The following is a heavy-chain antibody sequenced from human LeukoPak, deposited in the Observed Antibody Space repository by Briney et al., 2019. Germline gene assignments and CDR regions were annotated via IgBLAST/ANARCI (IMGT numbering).Heavy chain of an antibody. Sequence: SETLSLTCTVSGGSISSSSYYWGWIRQPPGKGLEWIGSIYYSGSTYYNPSLKSRVTMSVDTSKNQFSLKLSSVTAADTAVYYCARLRIAAADRPFDYWGRGTLVTVSS. CDR1: GGSISSSSYY. CDR2: IYYSGST. D-gene: IGHD6-13*01. V-gene: IGHV4-39*01. CDR3: ARLRIAAADRPFDY. J-gene: IGHJ4*02.